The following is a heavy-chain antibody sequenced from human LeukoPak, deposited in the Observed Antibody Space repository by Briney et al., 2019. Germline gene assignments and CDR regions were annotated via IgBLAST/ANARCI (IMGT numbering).Heavy chain of an antibody. CDR3: VRAAMPYIINGRRFDY. D-gene: IGHD2-2*01. Sequence: GGSLRLSCAASGFISSAYDMHWVRQITGGGLEWVSTSGTVGDTFYSDSVKGRFTISRENAKNSVHLQMNSLRVEDSAIYFCVRAAMPYIINGRRFDYWGQGTLVTVSS. CDR1: GFISSAYD. V-gene: IGHV3-13*04. CDR2: SGTVGDT. J-gene: IGHJ4*02.